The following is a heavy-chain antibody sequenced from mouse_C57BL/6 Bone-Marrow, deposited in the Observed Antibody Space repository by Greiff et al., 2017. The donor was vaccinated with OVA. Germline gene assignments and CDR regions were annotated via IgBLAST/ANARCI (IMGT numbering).Heavy chain of an antibody. CDR3: ARSDYGGAMDY. CDR2: IDPSDSET. D-gene: IGHD2-4*01. J-gene: IGHJ4*01. Sequence: QVQLQQPGAELVRPGSSVKLSCKASGYTFTSYWMHWVKQRPIQGLEWIGNIDPSDSETHYNQKFKDKATLTVDKSSSTAYMQLSSLTSEDSAVYYCARSDYGGAMDYWGQVTSVTVSS. CDR1: GYTFTSYW. V-gene: IGHV1-52*01.